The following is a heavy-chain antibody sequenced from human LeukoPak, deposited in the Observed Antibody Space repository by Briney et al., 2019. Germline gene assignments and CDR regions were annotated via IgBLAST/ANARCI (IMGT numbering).Heavy chain of an antibody. CDR1: GFTLDDYA. CDR3: TRSPYHYDSSGYFFDF. V-gene: IGHV3-49*04. Sequence: GGSLRLSCTASGFTLDDYAMSWVRQAPGKGLEWVGFIRSKAYGRTTEYAASVKGRFTISRDDSKTIAYLQMNSLETEDTAVYYCTRSPYHYDSSGYFFDFWGQGTLVTVSS. J-gene: IGHJ4*02. D-gene: IGHD3-22*01. CDR2: IRSKAYGRTT.